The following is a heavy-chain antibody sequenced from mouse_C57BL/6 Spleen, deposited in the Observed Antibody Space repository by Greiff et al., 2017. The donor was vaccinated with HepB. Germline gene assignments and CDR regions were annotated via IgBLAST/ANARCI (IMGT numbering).Heavy chain of an antibody. J-gene: IGHJ2*01. CDR3: ARGTGTRAFDY. D-gene: IGHD4-1*01. V-gene: IGHV3-6*01. CDR2: ISYDGSN. Sequence: EVQLQQSGPGLVKPSQSLSLTCSVTGYSITSGYYWNWIRQFPGNKLEWMGYISYDGSNNYNPSLKNRISITRDTSKNQFFLKLNSVTTEDTATYYCARGTGTRAFDYWGQGTTLTVSS. CDR1: GYSITSGYY.